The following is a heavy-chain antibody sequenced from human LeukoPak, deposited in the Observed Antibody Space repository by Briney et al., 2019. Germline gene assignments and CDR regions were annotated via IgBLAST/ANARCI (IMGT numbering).Heavy chain of an antibody. CDR3: ARKRYCSGGSCPDVFQH. Sequence: GGSLRLSCAASGFTFSSYWMSWVRQAPGKGLEWVANIKQGGSEKYYVDSVKGRFTISRDNAKNSLYLQMNSLRAEDTAVYYCARKRYCSGGSCPDVFQHWGQGTLVTVSS. D-gene: IGHD2-15*01. CDR1: GFTFSSYW. V-gene: IGHV3-7*01. CDR2: IKQGGSEK. J-gene: IGHJ1*01.